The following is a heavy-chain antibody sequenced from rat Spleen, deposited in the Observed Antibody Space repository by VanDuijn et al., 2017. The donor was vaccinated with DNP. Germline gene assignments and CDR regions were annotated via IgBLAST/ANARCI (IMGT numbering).Heavy chain of an antibody. CDR2: ISSGGST. Sequence: QVQLKESGPGLVQPSQTLSLTCTVSGFSLTTNGVSWVRQPPGKGLEWIAAISSGGSTYYNSALKSRLSISRDTSKSQVFLKMNSLQTEDTAIYFCTRWDYWGQGVMVTVSS. CDR3: TRWDY. V-gene: IGHV2S12*01. J-gene: IGHJ2*01. CDR1: GFSLTTNG.